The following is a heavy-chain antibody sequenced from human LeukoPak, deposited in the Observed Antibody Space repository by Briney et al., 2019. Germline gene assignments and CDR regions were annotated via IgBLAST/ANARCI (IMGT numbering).Heavy chain of an antibody. V-gene: IGHV4-31*03. CDR2: IYYSGST. D-gene: IGHD2-15*01. J-gene: IGHJ4*02. CDR1: GGSISSGGYY. CDR3: AREGPYCSGGSCYIDY. Sequence: SQTLSLTRTVSGGSISSGGYYWSWIPQHPGKGLEWIGYIYYSGSTYYNPSFKSRVTISVDTSKNQFSLKLSSVTAADTAVYYCAREGPYCSGGSCYIDYWGQGTLVTVSS.